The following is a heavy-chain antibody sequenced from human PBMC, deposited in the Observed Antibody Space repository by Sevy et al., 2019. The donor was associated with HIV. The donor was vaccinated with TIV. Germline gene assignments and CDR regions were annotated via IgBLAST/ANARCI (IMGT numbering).Heavy chain of an antibody. CDR2: INPNSGGT. CDR1: GYTFTGYY. V-gene: IGHV1-2*02. Sequence: ASVKVSCKASGYTFTGYYMHWVRQAPGQGLEWMGWINPNSGGTNYAQKFQGRVTMTRDTSISTAYMELSRLRSDDTAVCYCASLALGYCSGGSCYSGGGYYYGMDVWGQGTTVTV. J-gene: IGHJ6*02. D-gene: IGHD2-15*01. CDR3: ASLALGYCSGGSCYSGGGYYYGMDV.